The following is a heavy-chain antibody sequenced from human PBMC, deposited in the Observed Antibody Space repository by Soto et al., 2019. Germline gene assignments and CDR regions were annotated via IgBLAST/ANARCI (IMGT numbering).Heavy chain of an antibody. V-gene: IGHV3-23*01. Sequence: EVQLLESGGGLVQPGGSLRLSCAASGFTFSSYAMSWVRQAPGKGLEWVSAISGSGGSTYYADSVKGRFTISRDISKNTLYLQMNSLRVEDTAVYYCAKLIAVAGARPADYWGQGALVTVSS. CDR1: GFTFSSYA. D-gene: IGHD6-19*01. CDR2: ISGSGGST. J-gene: IGHJ4*02. CDR3: AKLIAVAGARPADY.